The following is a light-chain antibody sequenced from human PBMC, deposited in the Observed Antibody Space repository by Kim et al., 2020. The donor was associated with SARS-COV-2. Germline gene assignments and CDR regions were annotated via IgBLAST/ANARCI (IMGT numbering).Light chain of an antibody. J-gene: IGKJ1*01. CDR2: AAS. V-gene: IGKV1-16*02. Sequence: DIQMTQSPSSLSAFVGDRVTITCRASQAIGTYLAWFQQKPGRAPKSLIYAASNLHSGVPSKFSGNGSGADFTLTISSLQPEDFATYYCHQYKIYPWTFCRGTKVDIK. CDR1: QAIGTY. CDR3: HQYKIYPWT.